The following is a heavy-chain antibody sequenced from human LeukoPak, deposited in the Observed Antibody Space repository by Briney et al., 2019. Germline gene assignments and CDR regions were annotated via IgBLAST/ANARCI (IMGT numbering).Heavy chain of an antibody. Sequence: PGGSLRLSCAASGFTFSSYWMHWVRQAPGKGLVWVSRINSDGSSTIYADSVKGRFTISRDNAKNTLYLQMNSLRAEDTAVYYCAREYYYDSSGYYKVLDYWGQGTLVTVSS. CDR3: AREYYYDSSGYYKVLDY. CDR2: INSDGSST. CDR1: GFTFSSYW. V-gene: IGHV3-74*01. D-gene: IGHD3-22*01. J-gene: IGHJ4*02.